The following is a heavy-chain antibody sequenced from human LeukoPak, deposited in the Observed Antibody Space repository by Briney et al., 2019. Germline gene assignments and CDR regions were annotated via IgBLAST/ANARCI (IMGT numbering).Heavy chain of an antibody. CDR1: GGSISSYY. V-gene: IGHV4-4*07. J-gene: IGHJ6*03. Sequence: SETLSLTCTVSGGSISSYYWSWIRQPAGKGLEWIGRIYTSGSTNYNPSLKSRVTMSVDTSKNQFSLKLSSVTAADTAVYYCASSYYYDSSGYFDYYYYMDVWGKGTTVTISS. CDR3: ASSYYYDSSGYFDYYYYMDV. CDR2: IYTSGST. D-gene: IGHD3-22*01.